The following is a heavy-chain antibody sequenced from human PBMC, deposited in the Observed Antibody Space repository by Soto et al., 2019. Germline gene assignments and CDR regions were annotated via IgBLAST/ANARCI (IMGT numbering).Heavy chain of an antibody. CDR2: ISYDGSNK. J-gene: IGHJ4*02. Sequence: GGSLRLSCAASGFTFSSYAMHWVRQAPGKGLEWVAVISYDGSNKYYADSVKGRFTNSRDNSKNTLYLQMNSLRAEDTAVYYCARAGQPYYGSGSDYWGQGALVTVSS. V-gene: IGHV3-30-3*01. D-gene: IGHD3-10*01. CDR1: GFTFSSYA. CDR3: ARAGQPYYGSGSDY.